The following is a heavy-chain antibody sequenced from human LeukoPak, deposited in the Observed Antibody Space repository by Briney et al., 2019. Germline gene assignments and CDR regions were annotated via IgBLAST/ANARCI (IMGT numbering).Heavy chain of an antibody. CDR3: ARGPMPGEYYFDY. D-gene: IGHD3-16*01. V-gene: IGHV3-74*01. Sequence: GGSLRLSCAASGFTFSSNWMHWGRQAPGKGLGWVSHINSDGSSPTYADSVKGRFTISRDNAKNTLSLQMNSLRAEDTAVYYCARGPMPGEYYFDYWGQGTLVTVSS. J-gene: IGHJ4*02. CDR1: GFTFSSNW. CDR2: INSDGSSP.